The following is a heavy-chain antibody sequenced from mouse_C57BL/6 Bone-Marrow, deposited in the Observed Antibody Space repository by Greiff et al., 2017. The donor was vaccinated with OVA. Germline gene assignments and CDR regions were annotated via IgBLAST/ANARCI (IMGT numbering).Heavy chain of an antibody. CDR3: ARDGNYSWYFDV. V-gene: IGHV5-17*01. D-gene: IGHD2-1*01. J-gene: IGHJ1*03. Sequence: EVKLVESGGGLVKPGGSLKLSCAASGFTFSDYGMHWVRQAPEKGLEWVAYISSGSSTNYYADTVKGRFTISRDNAKNTLFLQMTSLRSEDTAMYYCARDGNYSWYFDVWGTGTTVTVSS. CDR1: GFTFSDYG. CDR2: ISSGSSTN.